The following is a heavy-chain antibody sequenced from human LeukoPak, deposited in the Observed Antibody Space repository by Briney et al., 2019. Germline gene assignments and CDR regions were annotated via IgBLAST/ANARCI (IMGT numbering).Heavy chain of an antibody. V-gene: IGHV1-8*01. CDR1: GFTLTNYD. J-gene: IGHJ5*02. Sequence: ASVKVSCKASGFTLTNYDINWIRQAPGQGLEWMGWMNPINGNTGYARKFQGRVTMTRDTSISTAYMELRSLTSEDTAIYYCVRDGEGVAISVNFWFDPWGQGTLVTVSS. CDR2: MNPINGNT. CDR3: VRDGEGVAISVNFWFDP. D-gene: IGHD3-10*01.